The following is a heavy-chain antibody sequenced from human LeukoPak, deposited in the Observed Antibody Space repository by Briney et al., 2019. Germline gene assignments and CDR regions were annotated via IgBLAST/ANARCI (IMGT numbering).Heavy chain of an antibody. V-gene: IGHV3-21*01. Sequence: GGSLRLSCAASGFTFSSYSMNWVRQAPGKGLEWVSSISSSSSYIYYADSVKGRFTISRDNAKNSLYLQMNSLRAEDTAVYYCARDFLSGKLAYCGGDCPRYFQHWGQGTLVTVSS. J-gene: IGHJ1*01. CDR3: ARDFLSGKLAYCGGDCPRYFQH. CDR1: GFTFSSYS. CDR2: ISSSSSYI. D-gene: IGHD2-21*02.